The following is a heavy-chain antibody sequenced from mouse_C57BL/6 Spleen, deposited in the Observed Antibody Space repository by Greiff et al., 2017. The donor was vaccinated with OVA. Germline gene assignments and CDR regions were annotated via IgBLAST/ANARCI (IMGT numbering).Heavy chain of an antibody. CDR2: INPNNGGT. CDR3: ARDELTGTWAAY. V-gene: IGHV1-26*01. Sequence: EVQLQQSGPELVKPGASVKISCKASGYTFTDYYMNWVKQSHGKSLEWIGDINPNNGGTSYNQKFKGKATLTVDKSSSTAYMELRSLTSEDSAVYDCARDELTGTWAAYWGQGTLVTVSA. J-gene: IGHJ3*01. CDR1: GYTFTDYY. D-gene: IGHD4-1*01.